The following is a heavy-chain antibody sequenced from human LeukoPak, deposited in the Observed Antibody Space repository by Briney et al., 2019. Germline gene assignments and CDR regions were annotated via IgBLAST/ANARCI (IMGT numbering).Heavy chain of an antibody. V-gene: IGHV1-69*01. J-gene: IGHJ6*02. D-gene: IGHD4-17*01. CDR1: GGTFSSYA. CDR2: IIPIFGTA. CDR3: ARWTYGDLYYYYGMDV. Sequence: GSSVKVSCKASGGTFSSYAISWVRQAPGQGLEWMGGIIPIFGTANYAQKFQGRVTITADESTSTAYMELSSLRSEDTDVYYCARWTYGDLYYYYGMDVWGQGTTVTVSS.